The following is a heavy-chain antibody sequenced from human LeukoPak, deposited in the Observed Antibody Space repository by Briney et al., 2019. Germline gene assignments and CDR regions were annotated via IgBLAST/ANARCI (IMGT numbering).Heavy chain of an antibody. CDR1: GYTFTGYY. V-gene: IGHV1-2*02. CDR3: TGDAGGGDCYSCPNWFDP. J-gene: IGHJ5*02. Sequence: ASVKVSCKASGYTFTGYYMHWVRQAPGQGLEWMGWINPNSGVTKYAQKFQGRVTMTSDTSISTAYMELSRLRSDDTAVYYCTGDAGGGDCYSCPNWFDPWGQGTLVTVSS. CDR2: INPNSGVT. D-gene: IGHD2-21*02.